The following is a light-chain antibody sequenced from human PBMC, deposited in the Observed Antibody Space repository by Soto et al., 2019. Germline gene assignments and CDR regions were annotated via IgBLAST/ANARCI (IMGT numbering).Light chain of an antibody. V-gene: IGLV2-14*01. CDR2: EVS. CDR1: SSDVGGYNY. J-gene: IGLJ1*01. Sequence: QSVLTQPAPVSGSPGQSITISCTGTSSDVGGYNYVSWYQQHPGKAPKLMIYEVSNRPSRVSNRFSGSKSGNTASLTISGLQAEDEADYYCSSYTRSSTSYVFGTGTKV. CDR3: SSYTRSSTSYV.